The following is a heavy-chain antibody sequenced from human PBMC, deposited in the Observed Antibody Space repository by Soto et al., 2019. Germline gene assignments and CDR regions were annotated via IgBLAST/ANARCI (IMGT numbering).Heavy chain of an antibody. V-gene: IGHV3-33*01. J-gene: IGHJ4*02. CDR2: VWHDGKTK. CDR3: ARDRGSDDPIDY. CDR1: GFTFSNYG. Sequence: QVQLVESGGGVVQPERSLRLSCAASGFTFSNYGMHWVRQAPGKGLEWVAVVWHDGKTKYYADSVEGRFTISRDNSRNTLCLQMNSRRAEDTAVYHCARDRGSDDPIDYWGQGTLVTVSS. D-gene: IGHD3-10*01.